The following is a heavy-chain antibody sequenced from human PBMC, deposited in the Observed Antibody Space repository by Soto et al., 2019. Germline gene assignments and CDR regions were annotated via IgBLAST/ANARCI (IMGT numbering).Heavy chain of an antibody. Sequence: SETLSLTCTVSGGSISSGDYYWSWIRQPPGKGLEWIGYIYYSGSTYYNPSLKSRVTISVDTSKNQFSLKLSSVTAADTAVYYCARVTYYYDSSGYYPDYWGQGTLVTVSS. CDR2: IYYSGST. J-gene: IGHJ4*02. CDR1: GGSISSGDYY. V-gene: IGHV4-30-4*01. CDR3: ARVTYYYDSSGYYPDY. D-gene: IGHD3-22*01.